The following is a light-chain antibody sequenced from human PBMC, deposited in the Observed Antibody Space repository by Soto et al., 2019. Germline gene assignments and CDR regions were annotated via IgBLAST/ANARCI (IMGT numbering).Light chain of an antibody. J-gene: IGLJ1*01. CDR2: EVS. CDR1: SSDVGGYNY. CDR3: SLYAVTNLFV. Sequence: QSALTQPPSASGSPGQSVTISCTGTSSDVGGYNYVSWYQQHPGKAPKVIIYEVSKRPSGVPDRFSGSKSGSTASLTVSGRQGEGEADYDCSLYAVTNLFVFGTGTKLTVL. V-gene: IGLV2-8*01.